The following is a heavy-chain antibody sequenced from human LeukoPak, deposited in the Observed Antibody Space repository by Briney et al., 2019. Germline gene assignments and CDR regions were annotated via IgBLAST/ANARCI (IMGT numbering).Heavy chain of an antibody. Sequence: ASVKVSCKASGYTFTGYYMHWVRQAPGQGLEWMGWINPNSGGTNYAQKFQGRVTMTRDTPISTAYMELSRLRSDDTAVYYCASSSGSYYPLYYYYYYMDVWGKGTTVTVSS. J-gene: IGHJ6*03. CDR3: ASSSGSYYPLYYYYYYMDV. CDR2: INPNSGGT. V-gene: IGHV1-2*02. CDR1: GYTFTGYY. D-gene: IGHD1-26*01.